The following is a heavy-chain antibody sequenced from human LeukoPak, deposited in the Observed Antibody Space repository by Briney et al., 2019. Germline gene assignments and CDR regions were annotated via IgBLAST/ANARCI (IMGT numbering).Heavy chain of an antibody. CDR1: GGSISSSSYY. J-gene: IGHJ4*02. CDR3: ARDTSPD. D-gene: IGHD2/OR15-2a*01. Sequence: PSETLSLTCTVSGGSISSSSYYWGWIRQPPGKGLEWIGSIYYSGSTYYNPSLKSRVTISVDTSKNQFSLKLSSVTAADTAVYYCARDTSPDWGQGTLVTVSS. CDR2: IYYSGST. V-gene: IGHV4-39*07.